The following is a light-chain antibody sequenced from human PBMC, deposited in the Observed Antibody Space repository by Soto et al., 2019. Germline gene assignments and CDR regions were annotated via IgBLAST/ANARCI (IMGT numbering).Light chain of an antibody. CDR3: SSYAGSTTPL. CDR1: SSDVGGYDY. V-gene: IGLV2-14*01. J-gene: IGLJ3*02. CDR2: EVK. Sequence: QSALTQPASVSGSPGQSITIPCTGTSSDVGGYDYVSWYQQHPGKAPKLMIYEVKNRPSGVSNRFSGSKSGNTASLTISGLQAEDEADYYCSSYAGSTTPLFGGGTKLTVL.